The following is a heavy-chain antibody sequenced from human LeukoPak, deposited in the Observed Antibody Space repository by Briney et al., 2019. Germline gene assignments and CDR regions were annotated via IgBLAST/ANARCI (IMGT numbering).Heavy chain of an antibody. CDR3: ARDNYYYDSSGYYALFDY. CDR2: ISGSGGST. Sequence: GGSLRLSCAASGFTFSSYAMSWVRQAPGKGLEWVSAISGSGGSTYYADSVKGRFTISRDNAKNSLYLQMNSLRAEDTAVYYCARDNYYYDSSGYYALFDYWGQGTLVTVSS. CDR1: GFTFSSYA. D-gene: IGHD3-22*01. J-gene: IGHJ4*02. V-gene: IGHV3-23*01.